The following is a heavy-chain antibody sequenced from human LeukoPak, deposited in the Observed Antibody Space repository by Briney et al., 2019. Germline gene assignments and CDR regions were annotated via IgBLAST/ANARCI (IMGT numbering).Heavy chain of an antibody. V-gene: IGHV4-38-2*02. Sequence: SETLSLTCTVSGDSISSGYYWGWIRQPPGKGLEWIGIIYHTGTTYYNSSLKSRVTISVDTSKNQFSLKLNFVTAADTAVYYCARKGGGPYGSVNGYFDYWGQGTLVTVSS. CDR2: IYHTGTT. J-gene: IGHJ4*02. D-gene: IGHD3-10*01. CDR1: GDSISSGYY. CDR3: ARKGGGPYGSVNGYFDY.